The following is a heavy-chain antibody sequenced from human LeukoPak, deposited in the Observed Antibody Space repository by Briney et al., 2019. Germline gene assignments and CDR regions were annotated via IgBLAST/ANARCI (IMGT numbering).Heavy chain of an antibody. CDR1: GGSVNSYY. CDR2: IDYSGNT. CDR3: ATPRGSGSPDAFDI. V-gene: IGHV4-59*08. Sequence: KPSETLSLTCTVSGGSVNSYYWSWIRQPPGKGLEWLGYIDYSGNTNYSPSLKSRVTISVDTSKNQFSLKLSSVTAADTAVYYCATPRGSGSPDAFDIWGQGTMVTVSS. J-gene: IGHJ3*02. D-gene: IGHD3-10*01.